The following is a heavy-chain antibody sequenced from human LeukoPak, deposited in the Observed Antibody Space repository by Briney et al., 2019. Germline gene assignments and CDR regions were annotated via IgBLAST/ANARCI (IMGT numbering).Heavy chain of an antibody. V-gene: IGHV3-74*01. Sequence: GGSLRLSCAASGFTFSSYWMHWVRQAPGKGLVWVSRINSDGSSTSYADSVKGRFTISRDNAKNTLYLQMNSLRAEDTAVYYCARSYSSSWYAIDYWGQGTLVTVSS. CDR3: ARSYSSSWYAIDY. CDR2: INSDGSST. CDR1: GFTFSSYW. J-gene: IGHJ4*02. D-gene: IGHD6-13*01.